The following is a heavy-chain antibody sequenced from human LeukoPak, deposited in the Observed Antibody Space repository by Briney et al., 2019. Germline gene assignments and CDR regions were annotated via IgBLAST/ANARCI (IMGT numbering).Heavy chain of an antibody. J-gene: IGHJ3*02. D-gene: IGHD2-2*02. Sequence: GGSLRLSCAASGFTVSSNYMSWVRQAPGKGLEWVSVIYSGGGTYYADSVKGRFTISRDNSKNTLYLQMNSLRAEDTAVYYCARSHLSEDIVVVPAAIEGAFDIWGQGTMVTVSS. CDR2: IYSGGGT. V-gene: IGHV3-53*05. CDR1: GFTVSSNY. CDR3: ARSHLSEDIVVVPAAIEGAFDI.